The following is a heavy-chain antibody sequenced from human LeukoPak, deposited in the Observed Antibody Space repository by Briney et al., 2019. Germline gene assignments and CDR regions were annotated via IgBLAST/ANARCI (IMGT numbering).Heavy chain of an antibody. CDR2: ISSSSSYI. D-gene: IGHD1-26*01. V-gene: IGHV3-21*01. CDR1: GFTFSSYS. Sequence: GGSLRLSCAASGFTFSSYSMNWVRQAPGKGLEWVSSISSSSSYIYYADSVKGRFTISRDNSKNTLYLQMNSLRAEDTAVYYCARPGGSSGAFDIWGQGTMVTVSS. CDR3: ARPGGSSGAFDI. J-gene: IGHJ3*02.